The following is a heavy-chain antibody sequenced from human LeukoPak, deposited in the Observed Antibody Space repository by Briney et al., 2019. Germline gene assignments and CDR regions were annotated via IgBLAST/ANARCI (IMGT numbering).Heavy chain of an antibody. D-gene: IGHD6-19*01. J-gene: IGHJ4*02. CDR3: ARSLGEAGTFDY. Sequence: SVKVSCKASGGTFSSYAISWVRQAPGQGLEWMGGIIPIFGTANYAQKFQGRVTITADESTSTAYMELSSLRSEDTAVYHCARSLGEAGTFDYWGQRTLVTVSS. CDR2: IIPIFGTA. CDR1: GGTFSSYA. V-gene: IGHV1-69*13.